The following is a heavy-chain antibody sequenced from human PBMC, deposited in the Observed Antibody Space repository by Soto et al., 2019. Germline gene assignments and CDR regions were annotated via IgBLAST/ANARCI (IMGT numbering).Heavy chain of an antibody. CDR1: GFTFSNYD. J-gene: IGHJ4*02. Sequence: QLQLVESGGGVVQPWRSLRLSCAASGFTFSNYDMHWVRQAPDKGLEWVAVISYDGSNKYYADSVKGRFTISRDNSKNTMYLQMNSLRAEDTAVFYCVKGVVVVAAASDYFDYWGQGTLVTVSS. CDR2: ISYDGSNK. V-gene: IGHV3-30*18. D-gene: IGHD2-15*01. CDR3: VKGVVVVAAASDYFDY.